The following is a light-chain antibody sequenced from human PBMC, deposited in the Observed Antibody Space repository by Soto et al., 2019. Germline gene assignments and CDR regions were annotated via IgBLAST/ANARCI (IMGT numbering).Light chain of an antibody. Sequence: DIPMTQSPSTLSASVGDRVTITCRASQSIDTWLAWYQQKPGKAPKLLIYRASSLESGVPSRFSGSGSGTEFTLTISSLQPDDFSTYYCQRYDTYSGTFGLGPKWISN. CDR2: RAS. CDR1: QSIDTW. V-gene: IGKV1-5*03. J-gene: IGKJ3*01. CDR3: QRYDTYSGT.